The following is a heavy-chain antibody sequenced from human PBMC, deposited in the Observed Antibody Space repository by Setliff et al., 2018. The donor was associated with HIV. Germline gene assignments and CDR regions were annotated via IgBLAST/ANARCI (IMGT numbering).Heavy chain of an antibody. CDR3: AKASGSYYRGDAFDI. V-gene: IGHV3-23*01. D-gene: IGHD1-26*01. Sequence: GSLRLSCAVSGFTFSTYWMSWVRQAPGKGLEWVSDVSGSGGSTYYADSVKGRFTISRDNAKNTLYLQMNSLRAEDTAVYYCAKASGSYYRGDAFDIWGQGTMVTV. CDR1: GFTFSTYW. CDR2: VSGSGGST. J-gene: IGHJ3*02.